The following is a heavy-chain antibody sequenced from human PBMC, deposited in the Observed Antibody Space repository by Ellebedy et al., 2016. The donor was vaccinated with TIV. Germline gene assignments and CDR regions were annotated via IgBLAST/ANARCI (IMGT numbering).Heavy chain of an antibody. D-gene: IGHD1-14*01. J-gene: IGHJ5*01. V-gene: IGHV1-18*04. CDR2: ISAYTGHI. CDR3: ARHTSTSGFDF. Sequence: ASVKVSCXASGYTFVNYGISWVRQAPGQSLEWLGKISAYTGHIKHEDNVQGRISISRDTSTNTAYLEMRSLTSDDTAVYFCARHTSTSGFDFWGQGTLVTVSS. CDR1: GYTFVNYG.